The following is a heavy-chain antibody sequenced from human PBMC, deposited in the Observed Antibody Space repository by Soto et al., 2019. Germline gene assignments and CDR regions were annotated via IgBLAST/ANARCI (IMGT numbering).Heavy chain of an antibody. CDR3: ARELEQWLVNYGMDV. CDR1: GGSISSYY. D-gene: IGHD6-19*01. J-gene: IGHJ6*02. Sequence: PWETLSLTCTVSGGSISSYYWSWIRQPAGKGLEWIGRIYTSGSTNYNPSLKSRVTMSVDTSKNQFSLKLSSVTAAGTAVYYCARELEQWLVNYGMDVWGQGTTVNVSS. CDR2: IYTSGST. V-gene: IGHV4-4*07.